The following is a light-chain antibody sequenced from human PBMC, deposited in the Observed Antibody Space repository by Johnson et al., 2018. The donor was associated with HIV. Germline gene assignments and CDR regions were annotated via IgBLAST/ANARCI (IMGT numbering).Light chain of an antibody. CDR3: GTWDSGLSGGLYL. J-gene: IGLJ1*01. CDR1: SSNIGNNY. Sequence: QSVLTQPPSVSAAPGQKVTISCSGSSSNIGNNYVSWYQQLPGTAPKLLIYENNKRPSVIPDRFSGSKSGTSATLGITGLQTGDDADYYCGTWDSGLSGGLYLFGTGTKVTVL. CDR2: ENN. V-gene: IGLV1-51*02.